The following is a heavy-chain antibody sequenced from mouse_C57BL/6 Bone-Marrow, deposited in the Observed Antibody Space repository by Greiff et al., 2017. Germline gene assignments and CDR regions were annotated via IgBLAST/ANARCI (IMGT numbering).Heavy chain of an antibody. CDR1: GYTFTSSW. J-gene: IGHJ2*01. D-gene: IGHD1-1*01. Sequence: VQLQQPGAELVKPGASVKLSCKASGYTFTSSWMHWVKQRPGQGLEWIGMIHPNSGSTNYNEKFKSKATLTVDKSSSTAYMQLSSLTSEDSAVYYCARRYYGSYFDYWGQGTTLTVSS. CDR3: ARRYYGSYFDY. CDR2: IHPNSGST. V-gene: IGHV1-64*01.